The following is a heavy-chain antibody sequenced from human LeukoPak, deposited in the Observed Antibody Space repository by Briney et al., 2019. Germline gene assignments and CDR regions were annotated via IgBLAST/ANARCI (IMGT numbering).Heavy chain of an antibody. D-gene: IGHD3-10*01. Sequence: GGSLGLSCAASGFTFRNYVIHWVRQAPGKGLEWVAVTSSDLNVKLYTDSVKGRFTISRDNSRSTLYLQMNSLRPEDTAIYYCAREGYYGSGSPPSLYFDYWGQGTLVTVSS. CDR3: AREGYYGSGSPPSLYFDY. J-gene: IGHJ4*02. V-gene: IGHV3-30-3*01. CDR2: TSSDLNVK. CDR1: GFTFRNYV.